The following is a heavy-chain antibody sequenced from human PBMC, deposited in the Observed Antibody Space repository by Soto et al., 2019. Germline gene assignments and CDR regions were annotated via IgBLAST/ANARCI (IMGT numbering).Heavy chain of an antibody. CDR2: ISGSGGST. Sequence: EVQLLASGGGLVQPGGSMRLSCAASGFTFSSYAMSWVRQAPGTGLEWVSAISGSGGSTSYADSVKGRFTISRDYSKNPLYLQMNSLRAEDTAVYYCAKDWLAVRGEPPTDWGQGTLVTVSS. D-gene: IGHD3-10*01. J-gene: IGHJ4*02. CDR3: AKDWLAVRGEPPTD. V-gene: IGHV3-23*01. CDR1: GFTFSSYA.